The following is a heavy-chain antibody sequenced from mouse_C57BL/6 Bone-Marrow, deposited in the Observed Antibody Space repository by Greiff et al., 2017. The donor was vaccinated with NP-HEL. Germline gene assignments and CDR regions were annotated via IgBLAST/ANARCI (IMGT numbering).Heavy chain of an antibody. CDR1: GFNIRDDY. J-gene: IGHJ2*01. V-gene: IGHV14-4*01. Sequence: EVQLQESGAELVRPGASVKLSCTASGFNIRDDYMHWVKQRPEQGLEWIGWIDPENGDTEYASKFQGKATITADTSSNTAYLQLSSLTSEDTAVYYCTTSYYYGPYWGQGTTLTVSS. CDR2: IDPENGDT. CDR3: TTSYYYGPY. D-gene: IGHD1-1*01.